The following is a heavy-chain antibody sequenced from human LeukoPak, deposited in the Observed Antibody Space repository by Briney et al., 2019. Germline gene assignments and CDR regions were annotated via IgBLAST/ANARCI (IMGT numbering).Heavy chain of an antibody. V-gene: IGHV4-34*01. CDR3: ARSAPYCSSTSCYRRDYYYYMDV. CDR2: INHSGST. Sequence: SETLSLTCAVYGGSFNGYYWSWIRQPPGKGLEWIGEINHSGSTNYNPSLKSRVTISVDTSKNQFSLKLSSVTAADTAVYYCARSAPYCSSTSCYRRDYYYYMDVWGKGTTVTVSS. J-gene: IGHJ6*03. D-gene: IGHD2-2*01. CDR1: GGSFNGYY.